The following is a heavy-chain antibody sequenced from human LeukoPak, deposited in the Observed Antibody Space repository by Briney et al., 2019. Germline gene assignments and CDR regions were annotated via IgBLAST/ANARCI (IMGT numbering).Heavy chain of an antibody. CDR3: ARDRLRDGYPEFDY. Sequence: GGSLRLSCAASGFTFSSYGMHWVRQAPGKGLEWVAFIRYDGSNKYYADSVKGRFTISRDNSKNTLYLQMNSLRAEDTAVYYCARDRLRDGYPEFDYWGQGTLVTVSS. D-gene: IGHD5-24*01. V-gene: IGHV3-30*02. CDR2: IRYDGSNK. CDR1: GFTFSSYG. J-gene: IGHJ4*02.